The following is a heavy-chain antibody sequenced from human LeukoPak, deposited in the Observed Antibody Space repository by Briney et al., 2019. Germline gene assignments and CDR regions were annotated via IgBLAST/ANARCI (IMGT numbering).Heavy chain of an antibody. CDR2: IYYSGST. V-gene: IGHV4-39*07. CDR1: GGSISSSSYY. Sequence: SETLSLTCTVSGGSISSSSYYWGWIRQPPGKGLEWIGSIYYSGSTYYDPSLKSRVTISVDTSKNQFSLKLSSVTAADTAVYYCARDEVATMNYWGQGTLVTVSS. D-gene: IGHD5-12*01. J-gene: IGHJ4*02. CDR3: ARDEVATMNY.